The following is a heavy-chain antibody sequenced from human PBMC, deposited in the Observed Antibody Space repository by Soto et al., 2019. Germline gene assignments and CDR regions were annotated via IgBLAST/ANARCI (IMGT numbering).Heavy chain of an antibody. Sequence: QVQLVESGGGVVQPGRSLRLSCAASGFTFSSYGMHWVRQAPGKGLEWVAVISYDGSNKYYADSVKGRFTISRDNSKNTLYLQMNSLRAEDTAVYYCAKDSADIAARYYFDYWGQGTLVTVSS. J-gene: IGHJ4*02. V-gene: IGHV3-30*18. CDR1: GFTFSSYG. CDR2: ISYDGSNK. CDR3: AKDSADIAARYYFDY. D-gene: IGHD6-13*01.